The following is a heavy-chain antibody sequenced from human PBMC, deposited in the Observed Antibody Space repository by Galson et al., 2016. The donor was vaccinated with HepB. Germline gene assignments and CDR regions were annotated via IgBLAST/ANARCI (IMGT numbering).Heavy chain of an antibody. CDR2: IYPGDSDT. D-gene: IGHD5-24*01. V-gene: IGHV5-51*01. J-gene: IGHJ4*02. CDR3: ARRGHNNGLDF. Sequence: QSGAEVKEPGESLRISCETSGYKFASLWIAWVRQRAGEGLEWMGVIYPGDSDTKYGPPFQGQVIISADKSINTTYLQWSSLTTSDTAIYYLARRGHNNGLDFWGPGTPVSVS. CDR1: GYKFASLW.